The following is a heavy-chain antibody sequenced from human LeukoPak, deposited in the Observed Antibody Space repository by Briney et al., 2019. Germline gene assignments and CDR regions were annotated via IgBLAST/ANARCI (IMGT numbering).Heavy chain of an antibody. V-gene: IGHV4-59*01. CDR3: ARHRYYYDSSGYYYQP. Sequence: SETVSLTCTVSGASISSYYWSWIRQPSGKGLEWIGYIYYSGSTNYNPSLKSRVTISVDTSKNQFSLRLSSVTAADTAVYYCARHRYYYDSSGYYYQPWGQGTLVTVSS. CDR2: IYYSGST. CDR1: GASISSYY. D-gene: IGHD3-22*01. J-gene: IGHJ5*02.